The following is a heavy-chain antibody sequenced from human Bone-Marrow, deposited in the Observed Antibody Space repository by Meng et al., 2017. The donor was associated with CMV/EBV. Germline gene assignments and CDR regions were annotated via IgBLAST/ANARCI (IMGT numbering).Heavy chain of an antibody. CDR2: MYYTGSS. CDR1: GDSINNYY. CDR3: ARWAAVVGTVGFDY. Sequence: SETLSLTCTVSGDSINNYYWSWIRQPPGKGLEWIGYMYYTGSSNYNPSLKSRVTISVDASKKQVSLKLNSVTAADTAVYYCARWAAVVGTVGFDYWGQGTLVTVSS. V-gene: IGHV4-59*01. D-gene: IGHD4-23*01. J-gene: IGHJ4*02.